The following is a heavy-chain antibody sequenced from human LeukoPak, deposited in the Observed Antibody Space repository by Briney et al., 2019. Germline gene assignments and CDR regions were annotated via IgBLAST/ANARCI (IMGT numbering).Heavy chain of an antibody. CDR2: ISSGSNYI. CDR1: GFTFSSYS. J-gene: IGHJ6*02. Sequence: GGSLRLSCAASGFTFSSYSMVWVRQAPGKGLEWVSSISSGSNYIYYADSVKGRFTISRDNPRTSLYLQMNSLGAEDTAVYYCARDKAQDSVYYGMDVWGQGTTVTVSS. V-gene: IGHV3-21*06. D-gene: IGHD6-6*01. CDR3: ARDKAQDSVYYGMDV.